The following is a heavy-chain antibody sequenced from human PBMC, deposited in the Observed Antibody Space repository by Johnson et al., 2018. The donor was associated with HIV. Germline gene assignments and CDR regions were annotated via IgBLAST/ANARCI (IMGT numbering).Heavy chain of an antibody. CDR1: GFTFSRYA. Sequence: VQLVESGGGVVRPGGSLRLSCAASGFTFSRYAMHWVRQAPGTGLEYVSAISRNGGSTYYANSVKARFTISRDNSKNTLYLQMGSLRAEDMAVYYCARGALSPEAPDAFDIWGQGTMVTVSS. J-gene: IGHJ3*02. CDR2: ISRNGGST. D-gene: IGHD6-6*01. CDR3: ARGALSPEAPDAFDI. V-gene: IGHV3-64*01.